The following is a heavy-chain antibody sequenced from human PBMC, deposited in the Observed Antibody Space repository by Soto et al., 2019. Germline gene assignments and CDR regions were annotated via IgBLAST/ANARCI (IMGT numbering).Heavy chain of an antibody. Sequence: SETLSLTCTVFGGSISSSRYYWGWIRQPPGKGLEWIGSIYYSGSTYYNPSLKSRVTISVDTSKNQFPLKLSSVTAADTAVYYCARHVRNFYGDYSHYFDYWGQGTLVTVSS. CDR1: GGSISSSRYY. CDR2: IYYSGST. D-gene: IGHD4-17*01. V-gene: IGHV4-39*01. CDR3: ARHVRNFYGDYSHYFDY. J-gene: IGHJ4*02.